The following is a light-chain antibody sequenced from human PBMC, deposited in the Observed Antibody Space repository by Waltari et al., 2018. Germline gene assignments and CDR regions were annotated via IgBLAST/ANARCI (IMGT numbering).Light chain of an antibody. V-gene: IGKV4-1*01. Sequence: DIVMTQSPDSLAVSLGERATLNCKSSQSVLYSSNSKYYLAWYQQKPGQPPKLLLYWASTRESGVPDRFSGSGSGTDFTLTISSLQAEDVAVYYCQQYYSTPRTFGQGTKLEI. CDR3: QQYYSTPRT. CDR2: WAS. CDR1: QSVLYSSNSKYY. J-gene: IGKJ2*01.